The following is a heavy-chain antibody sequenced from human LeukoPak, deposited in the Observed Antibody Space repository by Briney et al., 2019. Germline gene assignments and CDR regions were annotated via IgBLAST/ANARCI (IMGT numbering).Heavy chain of an antibody. J-gene: IGHJ1*01. D-gene: IGHD3-22*01. V-gene: IGHV3-21*01. CDR2: ISSSGTYV. CDR3: TTDPDSSGYYGYFQH. CDR1: GFTFSSYS. Sequence: GGSLRLSCAASGFTFSSYSMNWVRQAPGKGLEWVSSISSSGTYVYYADSVKGRFTISRDNAKNSLSLQMNSLRADDAAVYYCTTDPDSSGYYGYFQHWGQGTLVTVSS.